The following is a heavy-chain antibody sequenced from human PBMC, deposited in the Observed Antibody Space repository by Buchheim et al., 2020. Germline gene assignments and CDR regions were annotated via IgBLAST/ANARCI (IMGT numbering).Heavy chain of an antibody. CDR3: ARGRNRYDLWSGYYRRYYYGMDV. V-gene: IGHV4-31*03. Sequence: QVQLQESGPGLVKPSQTLSLTCTVSGGSISSGGYYWSWIRQHPGKGLEWIGYIYYSGSTYYNPSLKSRVTISVDTSKNQFSLKLSSVTAADTAVYYCARGRNRYDLWSGYYRRYYYGMDVWGQGTT. CDR2: IYYSGST. J-gene: IGHJ6*02. CDR1: GGSISSGGYY. D-gene: IGHD3-3*01.